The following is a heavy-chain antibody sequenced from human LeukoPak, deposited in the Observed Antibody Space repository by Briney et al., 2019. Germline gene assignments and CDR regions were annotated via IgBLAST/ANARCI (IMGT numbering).Heavy chain of an antibody. J-gene: IGHJ6*02. CDR3: ARHEEGEAVAGTGYYYYGMDV. Sequence: GESLKISCKGSGYSFTSYWISWVRQMPGKGLEWMGRIDPSDSYTNYSPSFQGHVTISADKSISTAYLQWSSLKASDTAMYYCARHEEGEAVAGTGYYYYGMDVWGQGTTVTVSS. CDR2: IDPSDSYT. CDR1: GYSFTSYW. D-gene: IGHD6-19*01. V-gene: IGHV5-10-1*01.